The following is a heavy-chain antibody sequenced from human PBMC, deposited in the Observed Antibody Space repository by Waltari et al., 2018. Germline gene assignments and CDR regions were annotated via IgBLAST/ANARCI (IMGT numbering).Heavy chain of an antibody. D-gene: IGHD1-26*01. J-gene: IGHJ6*02. V-gene: IGHV3-21*02. CDR3: ARDSFGHGRQSSYHFGMDV. CDR2: VSSGASHT. Sequence: EVQLVASGGDLVKPGGSVRLSCVGSEFTLGAYALHWVRRGPGEGLEWLSSVSSGASHTDYADSVKGRFTISRDDAKNSVYLEMKRLRVDDTAVYYCARDSFGHGRQSSYHFGMDVWGQGTTVTVSS. CDR1: EFTLGAYA.